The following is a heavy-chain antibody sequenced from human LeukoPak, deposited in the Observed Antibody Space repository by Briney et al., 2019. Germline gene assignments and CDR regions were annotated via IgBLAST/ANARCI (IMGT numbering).Heavy chain of an antibody. CDR2: INYDGTSI. Sequence: GGSLRLSCAASGFTFSSNWMHWVRQVPGKGPVWVSRINYDGTSISYAESVKGRFTISRDNAKNTLYLQMNSLRAEDTAVYHCARGLSDSWFYFASWGQGTPVTVSS. CDR3: ARGLSDSWFYFAS. CDR1: GFTFSSNW. V-gene: IGHV3-74*01. J-gene: IGHJ4*02. D-gene: IGHD6-13*01.